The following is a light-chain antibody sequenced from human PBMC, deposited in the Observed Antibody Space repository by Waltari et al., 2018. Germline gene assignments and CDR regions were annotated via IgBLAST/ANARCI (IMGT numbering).Light chain of an antibody. V-gene: IGKV3-20*01. J-gene: IGKJ4*01. CDR2: GAA. Sequence: DTASTQSPAPVSLSPGASAPLSCRASQSVTSIALRWFQQRPSQAPRLLIYGAANRATDIPDRFSGSGSGADFTVTISRLEPEDFVVYYCQHYDGSVVTFGGGTKVEI. CDR1: QSVTSIA. CDR3: QHYDGSVVT.